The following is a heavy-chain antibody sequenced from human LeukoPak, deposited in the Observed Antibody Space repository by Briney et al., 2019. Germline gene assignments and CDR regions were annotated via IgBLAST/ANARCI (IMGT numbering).Heavy chain of an antibody. J-gene: IGHJ4*02. CDR1: EFTFSNYA. D-gene: IGHD3-16*01. CDR2: ISGSGSST. CDR3: AKGAEDYVWGSIGF. Sequence: GGSLRLSCAASEFTFSNYAMSWVRQAPGKGLEWVSVISGSGSSTYYADSVKGRFAISRDNSKNMLHVQMNSLRAEDSAVYYCAKGAEDYVWGSIGFWGQGILVTVSS. V-gene: IGHV3-23*01.